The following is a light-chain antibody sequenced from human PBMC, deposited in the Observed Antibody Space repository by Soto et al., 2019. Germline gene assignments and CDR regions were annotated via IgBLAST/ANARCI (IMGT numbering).Light chain of an antibody. CDR2: DTF. CDR3: QQRARWPMP. J-gene: IGKJ5*01. V-gene: IGKV3-11*01. Sequence: EVVLTQSPATLSVSPGDTVTLSCRASQSVSTFLAWYQHRPGQAPRPLIYDTFERATGVPDRFGGGGSGTDFTLTISSLEPEDFAVYYCQQRARWPMPFGQGTRLELK. CDR1: QSVSTF.